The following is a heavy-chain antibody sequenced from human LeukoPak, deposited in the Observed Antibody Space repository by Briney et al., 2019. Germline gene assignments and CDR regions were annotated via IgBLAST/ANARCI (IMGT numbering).Heavy chain of an antibody. CDR1: GVSISSYF. Sequence: NSSETLSLTCTVSGVSISSYFWSWIRQPPGKGLEWIGYFYHSGSTNYNPSLKSRVTMSVDTSKNQFSLKLSSVTAADTAVYYCARGVAVAQGAFDIWGHGTMVTVSS. J-gene: IGHJ3*02. CDR2: FYHSGST. V-gene: IGHV4-59*01. D-gene: IGHD6-19*01. CDR3: ARGVAVAQGAFDI.